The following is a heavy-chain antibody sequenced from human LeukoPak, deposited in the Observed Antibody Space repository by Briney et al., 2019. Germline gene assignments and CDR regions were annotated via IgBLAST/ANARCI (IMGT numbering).Heavy chain of an antibody. V-gene: IGHV4-59*01. J-gene: IGHJ4*02. Sequence: SETLSLTCTVSGGSISSYYWSWIRQPPGKGLEWIGYIYYSGSTNYNPSLKSRVTISVDTSKNQFSLKLSSVTAADTAVYYCARYKAAARPFDYWGQGTLVTVSS. CDR2: IYYSGST. CDR1: GGSISSYY. CDR3: ARYKAAARPFDY. D-gene: IGHD6-6*01.